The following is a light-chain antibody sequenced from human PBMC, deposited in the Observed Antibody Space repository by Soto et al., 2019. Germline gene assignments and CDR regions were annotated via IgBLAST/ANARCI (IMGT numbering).Light chain of an antibody. CDR1: QSISSY. Sequence: DIQMTQSPSSLSASVGDRVTITCRASQSISSYLNWYQQKPGKASKLLIYAAASLQSGVPSRFSGSGSGTDFTLTISSLQPEDFATYYCQQRYSTFLTFGGGTTVAIK. CDR3: QQRYSTFLT. CDR2: AAA. V-gene: IGKV1-39*01. J-gene: IGKJ4*01.